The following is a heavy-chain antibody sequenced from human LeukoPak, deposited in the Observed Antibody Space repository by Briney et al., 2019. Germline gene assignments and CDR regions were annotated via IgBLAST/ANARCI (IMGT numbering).Heavy chain of an antibody. Sequence: GGSLRLSCAASGFTFSNYGMHWVRQAPGKGLEWVAFIRHDGSDKYYADSVKGRFTISRDNSRNTLYLQMDSLRPEDTAVYHCAKDVYGPVYYDSCGYPDYWGQGTLVTVSS. V-gene: IGHV3-30*02. J-gene: IGHJ4*02. CDR2: IRHDGSDK. CDR3: AKDVYGPVYYDSCGYPDY. D-gene: IGHD3-22*01. CDR1: GFTFSNYG.